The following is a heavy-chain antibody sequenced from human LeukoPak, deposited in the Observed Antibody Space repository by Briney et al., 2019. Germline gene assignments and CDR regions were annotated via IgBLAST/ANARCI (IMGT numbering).Heavy chain of an antibody. Sequence: GGSLRLSCAASGLTFSSYRMSWVRQAPGKGLEWVATMNQDGTEKYYVDSVKGRFTISRDNAKNTLYLQMDSLRVEDTAVCYCTRDPIIGAPDYFDYWGQGSLVTVSS. CDR3: TRDPIIGAPDYFDY. V-gene: IGHV3-7*01. CDR1: GLTFSSYR. J-gene: IGHJ4*02. D-gene: IGHD1-26*01. CDR2: MNQDGTEK.